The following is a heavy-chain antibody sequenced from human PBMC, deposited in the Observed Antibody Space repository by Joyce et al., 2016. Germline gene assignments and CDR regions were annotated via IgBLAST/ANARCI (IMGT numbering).Heavy chain of an antibody. CDR3: ARPEEGGDY. CDR2: INQDGSQK. V-gene: IGHV3-7*03. Sequence: EVHLVESGGALVQPGGSLRLSCAASEFILSHYWASWVRRAPGKGLEWMTNINQDGSQKNYADSVKGRFTISRDNAKNSLYLQLDSLRVEDTAVYYCARPEEGGDYWGQGTLVTVSS. CDR1: EFILSHYW. J-gene: IGHJ4*02. D-gene: IGHD3-16*01.